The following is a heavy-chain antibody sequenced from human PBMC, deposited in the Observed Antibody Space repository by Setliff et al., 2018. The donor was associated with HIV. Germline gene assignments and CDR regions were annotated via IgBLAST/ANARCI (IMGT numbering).Heavy chain of an antibody. J-gene: IGHJ6*02. CDR1: RFSFSSYW. V-gene: IGHV3-74*01. CDR2: INTDGSST. D-gene: IGHD3-10*01. CDR3: ARGVRGVVNGMDV. Sequence: PGGSLRLPCAASRFSFSSYWMHRVRQAPGKGLVWVSRINTDGSSTSYADSVKGRFTISRDNAKNTLYLQMNSLRAEDTAVYYCARGVRGVVNGMDVWGQGTTVTVSS.